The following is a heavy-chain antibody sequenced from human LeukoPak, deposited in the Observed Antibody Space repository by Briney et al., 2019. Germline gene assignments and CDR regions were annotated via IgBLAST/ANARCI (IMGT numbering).Heavy chain of an antibody. D-gene: IGHD3-22*01. V-gene: IGHV3-9*01. Sequence: GRSLRLSCAASGFTFDDYAMHWVRQAPGKGLEWVPGISWNSGSIGYADSVKGRFTISRDNAKNSLYLQMNSLRAEDTALYYCAKDLARYYDSSGYPDYWGQGTLVTVSS. CDR2: ISWNSGSI. J-gene: IGHJ4*02. CDR1: GFTFDDYA. CDR3: AKDLARYYDSSGYPDY.